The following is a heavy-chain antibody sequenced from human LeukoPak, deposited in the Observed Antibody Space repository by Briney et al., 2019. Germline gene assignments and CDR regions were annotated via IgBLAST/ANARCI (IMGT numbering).Heavy chain of an antibody. J-gene: IGHJ4*02. V-gene: IGHV3-30*03. CDR3: ATGIAVAGRGDFDY. CDR1: GFTFSSYG. Sequence: GGSLRLSCAASGFTFSSYGMYWVRQAPGKGLEWVAVISYDGRNTYYADSVKGRFTISRDNSKNTLYLQMNSLRAEDTAVYYCATGIAVAGRGDFDYWGQGTLVTVSS. CDR2: ISYDGRNT. D-gene: IGHD6-19*01.